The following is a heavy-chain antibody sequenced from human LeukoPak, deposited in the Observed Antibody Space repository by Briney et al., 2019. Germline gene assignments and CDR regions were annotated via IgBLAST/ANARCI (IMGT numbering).Heavy chain of an antibody. V-gene: IGHV1-18*04. CDR2: ISAYNGNT. D-gene: IGHD1-14*01. CDR3: ATVTSYYYYMDV. Sequence: ASVKVSCKASGYTFTGYYMHWVRQAPGQGLEWMGWISAYNGNTNYAQKLQGRVTMTTDTSTSTAYMELRSLRSDDTAVYYCATVTSYYYYMDVWGKGTTVTVSS. CDR1: GYTFTGYY. J-gene: IGHJ6*03.